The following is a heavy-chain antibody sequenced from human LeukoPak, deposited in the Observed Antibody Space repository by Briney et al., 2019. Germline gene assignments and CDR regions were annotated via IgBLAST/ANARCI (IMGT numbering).Heavy chain of an antibody. J-gene: IGHJ5*02. D-gene: IGHD5-18*01. Sequence: GASVKVSCKASGYTFTGYYMHWVRQAPGQGLEWMGWINPNSGGTNYAQKFQGRVTMTRDTSISTAYMELSRLRSDDTAVYYCAREGTDTAMAMFDHWGQGTLVTVSS. CDR3: AREGTDTAMAMFDH. V-gene: IGHV1-2*02. CDR2: INPNSGGT. CDR1: GYTFTGYY.